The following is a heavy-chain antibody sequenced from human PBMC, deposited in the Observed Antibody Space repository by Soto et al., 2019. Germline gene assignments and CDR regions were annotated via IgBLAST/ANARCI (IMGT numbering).Heavy chain of an antibody. V-gene: IGHV3-21*01. CDR2: ISSSSSYL. J-gene: IGHJ4*02. D-gene: IGHD6-19*01. CDR1: GFTFSSYS. Sequence: EVQLVESGGGLVKPGGSLRLSCADSGFTFSSYSMNWVRQAPGKGLEWVSSISSSSSYLYYADSVKGRFTISRDNAKNSLYLQMNSLRAEDTAVYCCASIPTDQAVYWGQGTLVTVSS. CDR3: ASIPTDQAVY.